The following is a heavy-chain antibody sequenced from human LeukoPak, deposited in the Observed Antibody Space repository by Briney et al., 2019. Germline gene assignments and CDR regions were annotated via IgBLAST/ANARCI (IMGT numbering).Heavy chain of an antibody. D-gene: IGHD4-11*01. Sequence: GASVTISCKASGYTFIGNYIHWLRQAPGQGLEWMGWIDANNGDTKSAQKFQGRVTMSRDTSISTAYMDLSSLSPDDAAVYYCARDPSSVTLYFFDYWGQGTLVTVSS. CDR2: IDANNGDT. CDR1: GYTFIGNY. V-gene: IGHV1-2*02. J-gene: IGHJ4*02. CDR3: ARDPSSVTLYFFDY.